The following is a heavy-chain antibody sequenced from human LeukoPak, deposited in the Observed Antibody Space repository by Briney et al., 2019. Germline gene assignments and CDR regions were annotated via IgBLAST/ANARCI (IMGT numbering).Heavy chain of an antibody. J-gene: IGHJ6*03. V-gene: IGHV3-48*01. D-gene: IGHD4-23*01. CDR2: ISSSSSTI. CDR3: ARVDYRGNYYYYMDV. CDR1: GFTFSNYN. Sequence: PGGSLRLSCAASGFTFSNYNMNWVRQAPGKGLEWVSYISSSSSTIYYANSVKGRFTISRDNSKNTLYLQMGSLRAEDMAVYYCARVDYRGNYYYYMDVWGKGTTVTVSS.